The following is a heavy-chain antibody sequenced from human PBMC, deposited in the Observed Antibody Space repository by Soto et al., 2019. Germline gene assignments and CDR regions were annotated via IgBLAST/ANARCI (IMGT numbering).Heavy chain of an antibody. CDR3: AHSKYSRTSFDY. CDR1: GFSRSTNDVG. J-gene: IGHJ4*02. CDR2: IYWDDDR. Sequence: QITLKESGPTLVKPTQTLTLTCTFSGFSRSTNDVGVGWIRQPPGKALEWLALIYWDDDRRYSPSLKSRLTITKDTSKNQAVLTMTNMDPVDTATYFCAHSKYSRTSFDYWGEGTLDTVAS. V-gene: IGHV2-5*02. D-gene: IGHD6-6*01.